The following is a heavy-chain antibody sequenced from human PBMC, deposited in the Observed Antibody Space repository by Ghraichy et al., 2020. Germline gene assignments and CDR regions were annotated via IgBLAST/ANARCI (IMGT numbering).Heavy chain of an antibody. Sequence: GGSLRLSCAASGFTFSNCAMDWVRQAPGKGLEWVTLIAVSDDFTYYADSVKGRFTISRDNSKKMLFLQMNSLRTEDTAVYFCAKGRGSGYGCDYFDYWGQGTLVSVSS. CDR3: AKGRGSGYGCDYFDY. CDR2: IAVSDDFT. J-gene: IGHJ4*02. CDR1: GFTFSNCA. D-gene: IGHD5-12*01. V-gene: IGHV3-23*01.